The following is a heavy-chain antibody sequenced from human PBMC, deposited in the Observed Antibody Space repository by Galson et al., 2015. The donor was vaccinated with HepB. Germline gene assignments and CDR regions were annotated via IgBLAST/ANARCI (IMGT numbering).Heavy chain of an antibody. D-gene: IGHD3-3*01. J-gene: IGHJ4*02. Sequence: SLRLSCAVSGFTVSLNYMSWVRQAPGKGLEWVSAISGRGTTNYANSVKGRFIISRDNSITTLYLQMNSLRVEDTALYYCARLEVGDFRGGSESFDYWGRGTLVTVSS. CDR3: ARLEVGDFRGGSESFDY. V-gene: IGHV3-66*02. CDR2: ISGRGTT. CDR1: GFTVSLNY.